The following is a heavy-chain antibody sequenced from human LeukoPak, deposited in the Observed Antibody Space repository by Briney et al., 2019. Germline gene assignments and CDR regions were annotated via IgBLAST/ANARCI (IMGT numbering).Heavy chain of an antibody. V-gene: IGHV4-4*09. CDR3: TRVATAVN. D-gene: IGHD5-12*01. CDR1: GGSTSSYY. J-gene: IGHJ4*02. Sequence: SETLSLTCTVSGGSTSSYYWSWIRQPPGKGLEWIGYIYTSGSTNYNPSLKSRVTISVDTSKNQFSLKLSSVTAADTAVYYCTRVATAVNWGQGTLVTVSS. CDR2: IYTSGST.